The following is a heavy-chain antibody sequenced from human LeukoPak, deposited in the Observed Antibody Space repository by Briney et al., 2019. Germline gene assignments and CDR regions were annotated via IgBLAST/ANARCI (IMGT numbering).Heavy chain of an antibody. J-gene: IGHJ4*02. Sequence: ASVKVSCKASGYTFTSYGISWVRQAPGQGLEWMGWISAYNGNTNYAQKLQGRVTMTTDTSTSTAYMELRSLRSDDTAVYYCARENRYYYDSSGYLDYWGQGTLVTSPQ. CDR1: GYTFTSYG. V-gene: IGHV1-18*01. D-gene: IGHD3-22*01. CDR3: ARENRYYYDSSGYLDY. CDR2: ISAYNGNT.